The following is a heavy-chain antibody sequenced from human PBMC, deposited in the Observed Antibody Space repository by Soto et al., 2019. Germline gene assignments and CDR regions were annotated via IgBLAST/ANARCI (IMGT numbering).Heavy chain of an antibody. D-gene: IGHD4-17*01. CDR2: INPNSGGT. V-gene: IGHV1-2*02. J-gene: IGHJ4*02. CDR3: ARAVSTLLYYFDC. CDR1: GYTFTDYY. Sequence: ASVKVSCKAYGYTFTDYYMHWVRQAPGQGLEWMGWINPNSGGTNYAQKFQGRVTMTRDTSISTAYMEVSRLRSDDTAVYYCARAVSTLLYYFDCWGQGTLVPVSS.